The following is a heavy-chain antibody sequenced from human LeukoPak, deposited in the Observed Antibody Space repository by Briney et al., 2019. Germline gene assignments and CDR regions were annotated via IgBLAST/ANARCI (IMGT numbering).Heavy chain of an antibody. Sequence: PGGSLRLSCAASGFSFSHYAMTWVRQPPGKELEWVSGISGAGGSINYGDSVKGRFTISRDNSKNTLFLQLSGLRAEDTAVYYCAKGQEFLEWIYDYWGQGTLVTVSS. J-gene: IGHJ4*02. CDR1: GFSFSHYA. D-gene: IGHD3-3*01. V-gene: IGHV3-23*01. CDR3: AKGQEFLEWIYDY. CDR2: ISGAGGSI.